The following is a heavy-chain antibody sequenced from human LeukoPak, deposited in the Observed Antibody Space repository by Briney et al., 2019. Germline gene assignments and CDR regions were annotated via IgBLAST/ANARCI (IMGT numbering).Heavy chain of an antibody. CDR3: ARGGECGSCDGFDM. CDR2: IYYTGST. CDR1: GDSISSYH. V-gene: IGHV4-59*12. J-gene: IGHJ3*02. D-gene: IGHD2-15*01. Sequence: SETLSLTCTVSGDSISSYHWSWIRQPPGKGLEWIGHIYYTGSTNYNPSLKSRVTISVDTSKNQFSLKLSSVTAADTAVYYCARGGECGSCDGFDMWGQGIMVTVSS.